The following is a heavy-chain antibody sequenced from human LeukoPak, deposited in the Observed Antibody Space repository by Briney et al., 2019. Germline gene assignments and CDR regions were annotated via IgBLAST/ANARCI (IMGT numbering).Heavy chain of an antibody. CDR3: ARDRPYYYDSSAYYPDF. V-gene: IGHV1-18*01. J-gene: IGHJ4*02. CDR2: ISGYNGNT. Sequence: GASVKVSCKASGYSFTSYGISWVRQAPGRGLEWMGWISGYNGNTNYAQRLQGRVTMTTDTSTSTAYMELRSLSSDDTAVYYCARDRPYYYDSSAYYPDFWGQGTLVTVSS. D-gene: IGHD3-22*01. CDR1: GYSFTSYG.